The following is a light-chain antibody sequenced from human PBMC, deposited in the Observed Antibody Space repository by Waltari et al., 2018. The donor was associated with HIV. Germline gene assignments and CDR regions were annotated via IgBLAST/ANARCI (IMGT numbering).Light chain of an antibody. Sequence: PGQRVTISCSGSSSNIGSNYVYWYQQFPGTAPKLLMYRNNQRPSGVPDRFSGSKSGTSASLAISGLRSEDEADYHCAAWDGSHWVFGGGTKLTVL. V-gene: IGLV1-47*01. CDR1: SSNIGSNY. CDR3: AAWDGSHWV. J-gene: IGLJ3*02. CDR2: RNN.